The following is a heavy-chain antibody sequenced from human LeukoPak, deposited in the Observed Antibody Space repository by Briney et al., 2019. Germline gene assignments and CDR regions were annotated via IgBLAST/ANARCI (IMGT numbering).Heavy chain of an antibody. CDR1: DYYLSSGFF. J-gene: IGHJ4*02. CDR2: IYHSGAT. Sequence: PSETLSLTCTVSDYYLSSGFFWGWIRQSPGTGLEWIGSIYHSGATYYNPSLKSRVTISVDSSRNQFSLNLTSVTAADTAVYYCARTLNILHSGSYYHLNGFDSWGQGTLVTVSS. D-gene: IGHD1-26*01. CDR3: ARTLNILHSGSYYHLNGFDS. V-gene: IGHV4-38-2*02.